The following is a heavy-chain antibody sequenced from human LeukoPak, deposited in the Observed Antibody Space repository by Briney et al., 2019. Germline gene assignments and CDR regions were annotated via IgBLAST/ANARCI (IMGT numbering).Heavy chain of an antibody. CDR1: GYTFTSYY. J-gene: IGHJ4*02. V-gene: IGHV1-2*06. Sequence: ASVKVSCEASGYTFTSYYMHWVRQAPGQGLEWMGRINPNSGGTNYAQKFQGRVTMTRDTSISTAYMELSRLRSDDTAVYYCARARGLRYFDWGDYFDYWGQGTLVTVSS. D-gene: IGHD3-9*01. CDR3: ARARGLRYFDWGDYFDY. CDR2: INPNSGGT.